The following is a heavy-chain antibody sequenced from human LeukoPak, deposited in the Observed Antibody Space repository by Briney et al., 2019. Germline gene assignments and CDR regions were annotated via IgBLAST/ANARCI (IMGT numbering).Heavy chain of an antibody. J-gene: IGHJ4*02. CDR2: ISYDGSNK. D-gene: IGHD3-16*01. CDR1: GFTFSSYA. CDR3: ATLGVY. Sequence: QPGRSLRLSCAASGFTFSSYAMHWVRQALGKGLEWVAVISYDGSNKYYADSVKGRFTISRDNSKNTLYLQMNSLRAEDTAVYYCATLGVYWGQGTLVTVSS. V-gene: IGHV3-30-3*01.